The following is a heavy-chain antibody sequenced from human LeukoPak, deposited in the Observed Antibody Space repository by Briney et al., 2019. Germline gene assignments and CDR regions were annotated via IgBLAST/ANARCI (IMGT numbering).Heavy chain of an antibody. V-gene: IGHV1-2*02. CDR3: ARVVQSTDSSSFYLPEYFQH. D-gene: IGHD3-22*01. CDR2: INPNSGGT. Sequence: ASVKVSCKASGYTFTGYYMHWVRQAPGQGLEWMGWINPNSGGTNYAQKFQGRVTMTRDTSISTAYMELSRLRSDDTAVYYCARVVQSTDSSSFYLPEYFQHWGQGTLVTVSS. CDR1: GYTFTGYY. J-gene: IGHJ1*01.